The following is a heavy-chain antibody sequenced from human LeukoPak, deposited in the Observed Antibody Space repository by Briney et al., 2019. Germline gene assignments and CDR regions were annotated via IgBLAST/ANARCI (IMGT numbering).Heavy chain of an antibody. Sequence: SQTLSATCAISGDIFSSNSAAWNWIRQSRSRGLEWLGRTYYRSRWYNDYAVSVKSRITINPDTSKNQFSLQLNSVTPEDTAVYYCARVVGHNFDYWGQGTLVTVSS. V-gene: IGHV6-1*01. CDR1: GDIFSSNSAA. CDR3: ARVVGHNFDY. CDR2: TYYRSRWYN. J-gene: IGHJ4*02.